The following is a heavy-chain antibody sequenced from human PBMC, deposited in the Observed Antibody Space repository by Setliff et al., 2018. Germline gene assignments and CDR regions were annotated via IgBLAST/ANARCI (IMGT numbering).Heavy chain of an antibody. CDR2: IYPGDSDT. Sequence: PGESLKISCKGSGYSFTSYWIGWVCQMPGKGLEWMGIIYPGDSDTRYSPSFQGQVTISADKSISTAYLQWSSLKASDTAMYYCARQFCSSTSCYDWFDPWGQGTLVTVSS. CDR3: ARQFCSSTSCYDWFDP. CDR1: GYSFTSYW. V-gene: IGHV5-51*01. J-gene: IGHJ5*02. D-gene: IGHD2-2*01.